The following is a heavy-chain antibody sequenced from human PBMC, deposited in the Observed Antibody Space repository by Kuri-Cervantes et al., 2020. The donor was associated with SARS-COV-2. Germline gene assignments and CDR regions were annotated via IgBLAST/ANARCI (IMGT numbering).Heavy chain of an antibody. J-gene: IGHJ5*02. CDR3: ASRRFRITHH. CDR2: ISGDGTT. CDR1: GFTFSTYA. D-gene: IGHD3-16*01. V-gene: IGHV3-23*01. Sequence: LSLTCAASGFTFSTYAMSWVRQAPGEGLEWVSTISGDGTTYYADSVKGRFTISRDNAKNSLYLQMNSLRAEDTAVYYCASRRFRITHHWGQGTLVTVSS.